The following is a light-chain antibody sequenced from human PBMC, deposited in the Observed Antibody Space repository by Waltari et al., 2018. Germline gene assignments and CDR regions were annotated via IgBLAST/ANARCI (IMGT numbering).Light chain of an antibody. Sequence: QSALTQPASVSGSPGQSITLPCTGSSSYIGGFHYVSWYQQPQGKAPKLIIYDVYNRPSGVSSRFSGSKSGTTASLTISGLQAEDEADYYCSSYTTTNTPHYVFGSGTRVTVL. J-gene: IGLJ1*01. CDR1: SSYIGGFHY. CDR3: SSYTTTNTPHYV. CDR2: DVY. V-gene: IGLV2-14*03.